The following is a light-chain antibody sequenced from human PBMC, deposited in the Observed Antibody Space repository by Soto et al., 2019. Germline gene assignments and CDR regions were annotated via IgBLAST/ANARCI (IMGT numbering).Light chain of an antibody. Sequence: THPPPASRTPGQSVTISCTQTNSHLGAHNYVSSYQQHPGKAPKLMIYEVSNRPSGFTYRSPGSNSGYTASLTDSGLQAEDEADYYCSSYACIYKLYFFGTGTKV. J-gene: IGLJ1*01. CDR1: NSHLGAHNY. V-gene: IGLV2-8*01. CDR3: SSYACIYKLYF. CDR2: EVS.